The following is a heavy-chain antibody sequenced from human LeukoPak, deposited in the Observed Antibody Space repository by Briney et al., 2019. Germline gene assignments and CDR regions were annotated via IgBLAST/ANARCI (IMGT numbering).Heavy chain of an antibody. D-gene: IGHD3-16*02. V-gene: IGHV4-34*01. CDR3: ARHWTYYDYVWGSYRPYYFDY. J-gene: IGHJ4*02. CDR1: GGSFSGYY. CDR2: INHSGST. Sequence: SETLSLTCAVYGGSFSGYYWSWIRQPPGKGLEWIGEINHSGSTNYNPPLKSRVTISVDTSKNQFSLKLGSVTAADTAVYYCARHWTYYDYVWGSYRPYYFDYWGQGTLVTVSS.